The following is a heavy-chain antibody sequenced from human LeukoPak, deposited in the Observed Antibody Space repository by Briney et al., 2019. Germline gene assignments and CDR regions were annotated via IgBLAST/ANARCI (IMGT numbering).Heavy chain of an antibody. V-gene: IGHV3-21*01. CDR3: ARDPYSGRYGDYYYYMDV. CDR2: ITSSSSYI. J-gene: IGHJ6*03. D-gene: IGHD1-26*01. CDR1: GFTFSSYS. Sequence: GGSLRLSCAASGFTFSSYSMNWVRQAPGKGLEWVSSITSSSSYIYYAGSVKGRFTISRDNAKNSLYLQINSLRAEDTAVYYCARDPYSGRYGDYYYYMDVWGKGTTVTISS.